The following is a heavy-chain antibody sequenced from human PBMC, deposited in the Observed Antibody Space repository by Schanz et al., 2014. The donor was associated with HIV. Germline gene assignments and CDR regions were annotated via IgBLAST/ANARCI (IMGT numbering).Heavy chain of an antibody. J-gene: IGHJ6*02. D-gene: IGHD3-10*01. CDR2: IWYDGSNK. CDR3: AKEWYYGSGSMDYGLDV. CDR1: GFTFSSYG. Sequence: QMQLVESGGGVVQPGKSLRLSCAASGFTFSSYGMHWVRQAPGKGLEWVAVIWYDGSNKYYTDSVKGRFTLSRDNSENTVYLQMNSRRAEDTAVYYCAKEWYYGSGSMDYGLDVWGQGTTVTVSS. V-gene: IGHV3-33*06.